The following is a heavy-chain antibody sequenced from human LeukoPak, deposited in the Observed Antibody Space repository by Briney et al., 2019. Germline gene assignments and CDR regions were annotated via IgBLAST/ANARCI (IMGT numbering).Heavy chain of an antibody. CDR1: GFTFSSYN. D-gene: IGHD3-16*01. CDR2: ISSGGTTI. J-gene: IGHJ4*02. CDR3: ARDSNDYVWGTYAHYFDY. V-gene: IGHV3-48*01. Sequence: PGGSLRLSCAASGFTFSSYNINWVRQAPGKGLEWISYISSGGTTIYYADSVKGRFTISRDNVKNSLYLQMNSLRAEDTAVYYCARDSNDYVWGTYAHYFDYWGQGTLVTVSS.